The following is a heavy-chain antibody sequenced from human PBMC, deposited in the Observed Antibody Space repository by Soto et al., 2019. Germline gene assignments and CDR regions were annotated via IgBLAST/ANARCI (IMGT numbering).Heavy chain of an antibody. CDR1: GGSFSYYY. V-gene: IGHV4-34*01. D-gene: IGHD2-2*01. J-gene: IGHJ3*02. CDR3: ARGECSSIYCFTRWALDI. Sequence: QVQLQQWGAGLLKPSETLSLTCAVYGGSFSYYYWTWIRQTPGKGLEWIGEISHSGSTNYKPSLKSRVIISADPSTKQFSLNLTSVTAADSGVYYCARGECSSIYCFTRWALDIWGQGTVVTVSS. CDR2: ISHSGST.